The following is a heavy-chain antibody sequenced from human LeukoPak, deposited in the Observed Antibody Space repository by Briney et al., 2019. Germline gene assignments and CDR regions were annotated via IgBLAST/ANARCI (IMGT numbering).Heavy chain of an antibody. J-gene: IGHJ3*02. D-gene: IGHD3-22*01. Sequence: SETLSLTCTVSGGSISSYYWSWIRQPPGKGLEWIGYIYYSGNTNYNPSLKSRVTISVDTSKNQFSLKLSSVTAADTAVYYCARGTMIEGDAFDIWGQGTMVTVSS. CDR1: GGSISSYY. CDR2: IYYSGNT. CDR3: ARGTMIEGDAFDI. V-gene: IGHV4-59*01.